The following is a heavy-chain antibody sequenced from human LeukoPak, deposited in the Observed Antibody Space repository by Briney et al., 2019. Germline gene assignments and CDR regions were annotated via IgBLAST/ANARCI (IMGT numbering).Heavy chain of an antibody. CDR1: GFTFSSYW. V-gene: IGHV3-7*03. D-gene: IGHD1-1*01. CDR3: AKSGNTNWYLDY. Sequence: GGSLRLSCAASGFTFSSYWMSWVRQAPGKGLEWVANIKQDGSEKYYVDSVKGRFTISRDNAKNSLYLQMSSLRVEDAAVYYCAKSGNTNWYLDYWGQGTLVTVSS. J-gene: IGHJ4*02. CDR2: IKQDGSEK.